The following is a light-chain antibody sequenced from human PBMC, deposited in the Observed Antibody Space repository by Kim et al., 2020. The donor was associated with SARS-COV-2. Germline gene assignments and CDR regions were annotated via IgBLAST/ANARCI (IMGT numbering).Light chain of an antibody. Sequence: SASVGDRVTITCRASQGISGWLAWYQQEPGKAPKLLIYAASSLQSGVPSRFSGSGSGTDFTLTISSLQPEDFATYYCQQANSFPYSFGQGTKLEI. J-gene: IGKJ2*03. CDR1: QGISGW. CDR3: QQANSFPYS. V-gene: IGKV1-12*01. CDR2: AAS.